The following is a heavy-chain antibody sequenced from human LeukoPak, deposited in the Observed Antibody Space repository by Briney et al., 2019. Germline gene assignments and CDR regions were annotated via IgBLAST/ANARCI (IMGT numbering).Heavy chain of an antibody. D-gene: IGHD6-13*01. J-gene: IGHJ3*02. CDR3: TRDWALAAAGSIAFDI. CDR1: GDSISSYY. CDR2: ISYSGSA. V-gene: IGHV4-59*01. Sequence: PSETLSLTCAVSGDSISSYYGTWVRQPPGKGLEWVGHISYSGSANYNPSLNSRVTISSDTSSNQVSLHLNSVTAADTAVYYCTRDWALAAAGSIAFDIWGQGTLVTVSS.